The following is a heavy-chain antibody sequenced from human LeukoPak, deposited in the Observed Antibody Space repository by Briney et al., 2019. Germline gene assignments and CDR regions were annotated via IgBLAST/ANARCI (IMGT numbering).Heavy chain of an antibody. Sequence: GGSLRLSCAASGFSFSDYHMNWVRQAPGKGLEWVSSISSRSRYIYDADSVKGRFTTSRDNTKNSLYLQMNNLRAEDTGVYYCARDSAIVVLAYMDVWGKGTTVTVSS. CDR3: ARDSAIVVLAYMDV. J-gene: IGHJ6*03. V-gene: IGHV3-21*01. D-gene: IGHD2-15*01. CDR1: GFSFSDYH. CDR2: ISSRSRYI.